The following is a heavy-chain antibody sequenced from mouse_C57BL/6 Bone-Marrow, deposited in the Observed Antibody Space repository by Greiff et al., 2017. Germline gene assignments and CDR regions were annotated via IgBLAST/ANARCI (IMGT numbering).Heavy chain of an antibody. CDR3: ARAIYDGYWAY. D-gene: IGHD2-3*01. V-gene: IGHV1-69*01. Sequence: VQLQQPGAELVMPGASVKLSCKASGYTFTSYWMPWVKQRPGQGLEWIGEIDPSDSYTNYNQKFKGKSTVTVDKSSSTAYMQLSSLTSEDAAVXDCARAIYDGYWAYWGQGTMVTVSA. CDR1: GYTFTSYW. J-gene: IGHJ3*01. CDR2: IDPSDSYT.